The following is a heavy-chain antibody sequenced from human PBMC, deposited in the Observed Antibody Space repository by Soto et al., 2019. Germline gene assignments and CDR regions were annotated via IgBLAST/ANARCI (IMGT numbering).Heavy chain of an antibody. D-gene: IGHD2-15*01. J-gene: IGHJ4*02. CDR1: GFTFSSYA. V-gene: IGHV3-23*01. Sequence: EVQLLESGGGLVQPGGSLRLSCAASGFTFSSYAMSWVRQAPGKGLEWVSAISGSGGSTYYADSVKGRFTISRDNSKNTLHLQMNSLRAEDTAVYYCAKDVEVVVAATPDYWGQGTLVTVSS. CDR2: ISGSGGST. CDR3: AKDVEVVVAATPDY.